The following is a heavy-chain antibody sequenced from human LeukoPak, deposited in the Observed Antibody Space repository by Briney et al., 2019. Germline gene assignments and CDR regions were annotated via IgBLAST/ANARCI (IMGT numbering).Heavy chain of an antibody. Sequence: PGRSLRLSCAASGLTFRTYGMHWVRQAPGKGLEWVAAIFYDGITKKYADSVKGRFTISRDNSKNTLYLQMNSLSAEDTAVYYCATDGPPEEVVSATFDYWGQGTLVTVSS. CDR2: IFYDGITK. V-gene: IGHV3-33*03. CDR1: GLTFRTYG. D-gene: IGHD2-15*01. CDR3: ATDGPPEEVVSATFDY. J-gene: IGHJ4*02.